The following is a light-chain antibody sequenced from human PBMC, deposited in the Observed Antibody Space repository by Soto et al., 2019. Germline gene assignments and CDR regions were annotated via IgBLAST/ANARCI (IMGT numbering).Light chain of an antibody. Sequence: DTKISQSLPTLSAPFSPRVSLXDRASQSISSWVAWYQQEPGKGPKLLIYAASSLRSGVPSRFSGSGSGTDFTLTISSLQPEDFATYYCQQSYSTSTFGQGTRLEN. CDR2: AAS. CDR3: QQSYSTST. CDR1: QSISSW. V-gene: IGKV1-39*01. J-gene: IGKJ5*01.